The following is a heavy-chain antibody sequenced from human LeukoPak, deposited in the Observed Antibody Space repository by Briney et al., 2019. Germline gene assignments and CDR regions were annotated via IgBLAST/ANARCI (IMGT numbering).Heavy chain of an antibody. CDR3: ARGLGYCSGASCYSGDSYHYYMAV. V-gene: IGHV1-69*13. D-gene: IGHD2-2*01. CDR1: GGTFSNYG. Sequence: GASVKVSCKASGGTFSNYGISWVRQAPGQGLEWMGGIIPIFGTTNYAQKFQGRVTITADESTSTAHMELSSLRSEDTAVYYCARGLGYCSGASCYSGDSYHYYMAVWGKGTSVTVSS. J-gene: IGHJ6*03. CDR2: IIPIFGTT.